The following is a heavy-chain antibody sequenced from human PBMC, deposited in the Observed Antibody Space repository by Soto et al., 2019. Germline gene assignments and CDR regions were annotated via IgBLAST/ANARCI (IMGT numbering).Heavy chain of an antibody. CDR1: GFTFSSYA. J-gene: IGHJ5*02. V-gene: IGHV3-23*01. Sequence: GGSLRLSCAASGFTFSSYAMSWVRQAPGKGLEWVSAISGSGGSTYYADSVKGRFTISRDNSKNTLYLQMNSLRAEDTAVYYCAKDLTGDTMIAVANWFDPWGQGTLVTVSS. CDR3: AKDLTGDTMIAVANWFDP. CDR2: ISGSGGST. D-gene: IGHD3-22*01.